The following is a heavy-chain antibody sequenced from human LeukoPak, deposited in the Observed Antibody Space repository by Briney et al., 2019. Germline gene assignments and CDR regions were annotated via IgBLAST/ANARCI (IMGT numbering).Heavy chain of an antibody. Sequence: PGGSLRLSCAASGFTFSSCSMNWVRQAPGKGLEWVSSISSSSSYIYYADSVKGRFTLSRDNAKNSLYLQMNSLRAEDTAVYYCARDPLYCSSTSCYRKGNFDYWGQGTLVTVSS. D-gene: IGHD2-2*01. J-gene: IGHJ4*02. CDR2: ISSSSSYI. CDR3: ARDPLYCSSTSCYRKGNFDY. CDR1: GFTFSSCS. V-gene: IGHV3-21*01.